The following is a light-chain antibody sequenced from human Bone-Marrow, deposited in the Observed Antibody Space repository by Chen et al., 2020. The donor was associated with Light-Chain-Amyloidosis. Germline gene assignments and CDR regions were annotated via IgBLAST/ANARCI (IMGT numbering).Light chain of an antibody. J-gene: IGLJ3*02. Sequence: SYLLPQPSSVSVAPVQTATIACGGHNIGSTSVHWYQQPPGQAPLLVVYDDSDRPSGIPERLSGSNSGNTATLTISRVEAGDEADDYCQVWDRSSDRPVFGGGTKLTVL. CDR1: NIGSTS. CDR2: DDS. CDR3: QVWDRSSDRPV. V-gene: IGLV3-21*02.